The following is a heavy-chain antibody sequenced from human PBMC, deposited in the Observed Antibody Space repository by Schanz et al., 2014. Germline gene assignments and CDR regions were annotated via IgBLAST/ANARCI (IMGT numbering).Heavy chain of an antibody. CDR3: ARGGSGSHYRLDY. V-gene: IGHV3-48*01. J-gene: IGHJ4*02. CDR1: GFMFSSYS. CDR2: ISGSSRTI. D-gene: IGHD1-26*01. Sequence: PGGSLRLSCAASGFMFSSYSMNWVRQAPGKGLEWVSYISGSSRTIYYADSMKGRFTVSRDNAENALYLQMNSLRAEDTGLYFCARGGSGSHYRLDYWGQGTLVTVSS.